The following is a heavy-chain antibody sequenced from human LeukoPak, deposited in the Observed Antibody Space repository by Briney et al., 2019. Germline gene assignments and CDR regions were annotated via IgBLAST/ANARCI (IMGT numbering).Heavy chain of an antibody. V-gene: IGHV1-8*01. J-gene: IGHJ5*02. Sequence: ASVKVSCKASGYTFTSYDINWVRQATGQGLEWXXXXXXXSGNTGYAQKFQGRVTMTRNTSISTAYMELSSLRSEDTAVYYCARGRPGIAAAGTRDWFDPWGQGTLVTVSS. CDR3: ARGRPGIAAAGTRDWFDP. D-gene: IGHD6-13*01. CDR1: GYTFTSYD. CDR2: XXXXSGNT.